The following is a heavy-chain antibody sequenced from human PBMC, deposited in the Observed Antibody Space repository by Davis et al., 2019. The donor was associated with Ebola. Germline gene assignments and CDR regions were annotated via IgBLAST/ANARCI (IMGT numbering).Heavy chain of an antibody. V-gene: IGHV3-30*02. J-gene: IGHJ6*04. Sequence: GESLKISCAASGFTFSFYGMHWVRQAPGKGLEWVAFIRYDGSNKYYADSVKGRFTISRDNSKNTLYLQMNSLRAEDTAVYYCAKDLEVDTAMVDYYYYGMDVWGKGTTVTVSS. D-gene: IGHD5-18*01. CDR1: GFTFSFYG. CDR2: IRYDGSNK. CDR3: AKDLEVDTAMVDYYYYGMDV.